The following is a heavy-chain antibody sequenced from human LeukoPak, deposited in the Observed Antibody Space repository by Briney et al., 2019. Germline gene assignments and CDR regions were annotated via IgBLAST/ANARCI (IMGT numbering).Heavy chain of an antibody. CDR2: IIPILPIT. J-gene: IGHJ4*02. D-gene: IGHD6-6*01. CDR1: GGTFSSYS. V-gene: IGHV1-69*02. Sequence: SVKVSCKASGGTFSSYSFNWVRQAPGQGLEWMGRIIPILPITNYAQNFQGRVTITADKSTNTAYMELSSLRSEDTALYYCAVSRGYSNSFFDYWGQGTLVTVSS. CDR3: AVSRGYSNSFFDY.